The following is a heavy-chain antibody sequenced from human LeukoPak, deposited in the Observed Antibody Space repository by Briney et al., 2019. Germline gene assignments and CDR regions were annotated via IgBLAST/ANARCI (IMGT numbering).Heavy chain of an antibody. D-gene: IGHD6-13*01. V-gene: IGHV1-69*02. CDR1: GGTFSSYT. CDR2: IIPILGIA. Sequence: SVKVSCKASGGTFSSYTISWVRQAPGQGLEWMGRIIPILGIANYAQKFQGRVTITADKSTSTAYMELSSLRSEDTAVYHCADHSSSWTFDYWGQGTLVTVSS. J-gene: IGHJ4*02. CDR3: ADHSSSWTFDY.